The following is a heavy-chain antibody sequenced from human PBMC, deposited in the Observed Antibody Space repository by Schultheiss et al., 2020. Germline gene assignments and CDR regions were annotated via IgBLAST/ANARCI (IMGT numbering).Heavy chain of an antibody. J-gene: IGHJ4*02. CDR1: GFTFSSYS. V-gene: IGHV3-21*01. D-gene: IGHD6-19*01. CDR2: ISSSSSYI. CDR3: ARDLRYSSGEDY. Sequence: GESLKISCAASGFTFSSYSMNWVRQAPGKGLEWVSSISSSSSYIYYADSVKGRFTISRDNAKNSLYLQMNSLRAEDTAVYYCARDLRYSSGEDYWGQGTLVTVSS.